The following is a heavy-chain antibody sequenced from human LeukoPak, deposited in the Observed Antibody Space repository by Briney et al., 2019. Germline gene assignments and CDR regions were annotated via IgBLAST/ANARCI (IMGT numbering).Heavy chain of an antibody. CDR3: AKYPDVLLWFGEFDY. D-gene: IGHD3-10*01. V-gene: IGHV3-23*01. CDR2: ISGSGGST. J-gene: IGHJ4*02. CDR1: GFTFSSYA. Sequence: GGSLRLSCAASGFTFSSYAMSWVRQAPGKGLEWVSAISGSGGSTYYADSVKGRFTISGDNSKNTLYLQMNSLRAEDTAVYYCAKYPDVLLWFGEFDYWGQGTLVTVSS.